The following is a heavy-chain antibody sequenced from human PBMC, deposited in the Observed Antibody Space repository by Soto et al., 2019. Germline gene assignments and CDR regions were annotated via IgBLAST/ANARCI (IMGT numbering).Heavy chain of an antibody. Sequence: PSETLSLTCSFSGAALNSGNYYWGWIRQVPGKGLEWIGHIYVTGAVDYNPSLRDRITISQDTSERQFSLNLRLVTAADTAVYYCARLRIATNNYKWFDPWGQGTLVTVSS. J-gene: IGHJ5*02. D-gene: IGHD2-21*01. V-gene: IGHV4-31*03. CDR3: ARLRIATNNYKWFDP. CDR1: GAALNSGNYY. CDR2: IYVTGAV.